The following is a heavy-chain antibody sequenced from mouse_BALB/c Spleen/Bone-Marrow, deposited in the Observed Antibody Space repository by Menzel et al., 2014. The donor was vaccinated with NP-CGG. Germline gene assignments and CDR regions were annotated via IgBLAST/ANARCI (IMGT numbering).Heavy chain of an antibody. J-gene: IGHJ4*01. Sequence: EVKLVESGGGLVKPGGSLKLSCAASGFTFSSYAMSWVRQTPEKRLEWVATISSGGSYTYYPDSVKGRFTISRDNAKNSLYLQMSSLRSEDPAMYCGARRGYGNYVGYAMDYWCQGPSVTVSS. V-gene: IGHV5-9-1*01. D-gene: IGHD2-10*02. CDR3: ARRGYGNYVGYAMDY. CDR1: GFTFSSYA. CDR2: ISSGGSYT.